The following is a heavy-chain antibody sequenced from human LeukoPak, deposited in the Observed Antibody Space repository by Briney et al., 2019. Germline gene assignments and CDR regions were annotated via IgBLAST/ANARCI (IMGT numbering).Heavy chain of an antibody. V-gene: IGHV3-23*01. CDR2: ISGNAGST. CDR3: AKDRIAVAAATPDY. CDR1: GFTFSSYA. Sequence: PGGSLRLSCAASGFTFSSYAMSWVRQAPGKGLEWVSGISGNAGSTYYADSVKGRFTSSRDNSKKTMYMQMNRLRADDTAVYYCAKDRIAVAAATPDYWGQGALVTVSS. D-gene: IGHD6-19*01. J-gene: IGHJ4*02.